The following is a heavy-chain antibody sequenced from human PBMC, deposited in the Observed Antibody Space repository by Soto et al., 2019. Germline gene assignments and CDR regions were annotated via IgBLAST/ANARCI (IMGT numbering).Heavy chain of an antibody. CDR1: GFTFSSYG. Sequence: QVQLVESGGGVVQPGRSLRLSCAASGFTFSSYGMHWVRQAPGKGLEWVAVIWYDGSNKYYADSVKGRFTISRDNSKNTLXXQXNXXRAEDTAVYYCARDLGTTAGYSSSWYDNYYYGMDVWGQGTTVTVSS. D-gene: IGHD6-13*01. V-gene: IGHV3-33*01. J-gene: IGHJ6*02. CDR2: IWYDGSNK. CDR3: ARDLGTTAGYSSSWYDNYYYGMDV.